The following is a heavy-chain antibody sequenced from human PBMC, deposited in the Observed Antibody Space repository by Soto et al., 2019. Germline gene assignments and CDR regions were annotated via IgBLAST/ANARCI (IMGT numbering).Heavy chain of an antibody. CDR3: ARDRYCSSTSCYGRYFDY. D-gene: IGHD2-2*01. J-gene: IGHJ4*02. V-gene: IGHV4-31*03. CDR1: GGSISSGGYY. Sequence: QVQLQESGPGLVKPSQTLSLTCTVSGGSISSGGYYWSWIRQHPGKGLEWSGYIYYSGSTYYNPSLKGRVTISVDTSKNQFSLKLSSVTAADTAVYYCARDRYCSSTSCYGRYFDYWGQGTLVTVSS. CDR2: IYYSGST.